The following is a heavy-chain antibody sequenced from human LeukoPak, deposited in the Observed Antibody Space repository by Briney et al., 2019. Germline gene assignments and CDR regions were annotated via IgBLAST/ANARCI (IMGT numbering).Heavy chain of an antibody. CDR3: ARDDGSSSWTPFDY. CDR1: GFTFSSYG. CDR2: IWYDGSNK. D-gene: IGHD6-13*01. Sequence: GSLRLSCAASGFTFSSYGMHWVRQAPGKGLEWVAVIWYDGSNKYYADSVKGRFTISRDNSKNTLYLQMNSLRAEDTAVYYCARDDGSSSWTPFDYWGQGTLVTVSS. J-gene: IGHJ4*02. V-gene: IGHV3-33*01.